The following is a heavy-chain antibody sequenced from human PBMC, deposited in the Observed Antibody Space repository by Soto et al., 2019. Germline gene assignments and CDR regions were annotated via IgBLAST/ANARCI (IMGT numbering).Heavy chain of an antibody. D-gene: IGHD1-1*01. V-gene: IGHV3-23*01. Sequence: GGSLRLSCAASGFTFSSYAMTWVRQAPGMGLEWVSGITGSGGSTYYADSVKGRFTISRDNSKNTLYLQMNSLRAAVTAIYYCAKFSVHPGIDYWGQGTLVTVSS. CDR1: GFTFSSYA. J-gene: IGHJ4*02. CDR3: AKFSVHPGIDY. CDR2: ITGSGGST.